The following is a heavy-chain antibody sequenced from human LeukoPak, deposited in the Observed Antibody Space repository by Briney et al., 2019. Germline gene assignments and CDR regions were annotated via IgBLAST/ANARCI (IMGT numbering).Heavy chain of an antibody. CDR1: GFTFSSYA. J-gene: IGHJ6*02. CDR2: ISYDGSNK. Sequence: PGRSLRLSCAASGFTFSSYAMHWVRQAPGKGLEWVAVISYDGSNKYYADSVKGRFTISRDNSKNTLYLQMNSLRAEDTAVYYCARDRGSGGYYYGMDVWGQGTTVTVSS. CDR3: ARDRGSGGYYYGMDV. D-gene: IGHD2-15*01. V-gene: IGHV3-30-3*01.